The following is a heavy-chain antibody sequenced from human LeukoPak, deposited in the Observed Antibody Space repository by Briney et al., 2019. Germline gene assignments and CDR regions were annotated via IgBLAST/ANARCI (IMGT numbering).Heavy chain of an antibody. CDR3: ARVPWFGEYFDY. J-gene: IGHJ4*02. CDR1: GYTFTSYG. V-gene: IGHV1-18*01. CDR2: ISAYNGNT. Sequence: ASVKLSCKASGYTFTSYGISWVRQAPGQGLEWMGWISAYNGNTNYAQKLQGRVTMTTDTSTSTAYMELRSLRSDDTAVYYCARVPWFGEYFDYWGQGTLVTVSS. D-gene: IGHD3-10*01.